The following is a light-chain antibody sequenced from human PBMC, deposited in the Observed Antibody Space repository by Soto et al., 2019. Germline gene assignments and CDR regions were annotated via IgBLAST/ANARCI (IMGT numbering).Light chain of an antibody. Sequence: QSVLTQPASVSGAPGQSITISCTGTNSDVNRVSWYQQPPGTAPKLIIYEASNRPSGVPDRFSGSKSGNTASLTISGLQAADEADYYCSLYTSENTYVFGTGTKVTVL. CDR3: SLYTSENTYV. J-gene: IGLJ1*01. V-gene: IGLV2-18*01. CDR2: EAS. CDR1: NSDVNR.